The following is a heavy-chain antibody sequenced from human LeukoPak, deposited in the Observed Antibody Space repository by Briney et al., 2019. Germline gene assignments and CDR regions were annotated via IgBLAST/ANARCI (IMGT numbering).Heavy chain of an antibody. CDR2: IYYSGST. V-gene: IGHV4-59*12. J-gene: IGHJ4*02. CDR1: GGSISSYY. CDR3: ARGLGYSSGWLYY. Sequence: PSETLSLTCTVSGGSISSYYWSWIRQPPGKGLEWIGYIYYSGSTNYNPSLKSRVTISVDTSKNQFSLKLSSVTAADTAVYYCARGLGYSSGWLYYWGQGTLVTVSS. D-gene: IGHD6-19*01.